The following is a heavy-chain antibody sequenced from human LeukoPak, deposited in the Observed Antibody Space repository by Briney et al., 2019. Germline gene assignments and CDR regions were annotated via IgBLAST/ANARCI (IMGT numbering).Heavy chain of an antibody. V-gene: IGHV3-23*01. D-gene: IGHD5-18*01. CDR1: GSTFSSYA. Sequence: GGSLRLSCAASGSTFSSYAMSWVRQAPGKGLEWVSAISGSGGSTYYADSMKGRFTISRDNSKNTLYLHMNSLRAEDTAVYYCAKDPLYSYGYSGYWGQGTLVTVSS. CDR3: AKDPLYSYGYSGY. J-gene: IGHJ4*02. CDR2: ISGSGGST.